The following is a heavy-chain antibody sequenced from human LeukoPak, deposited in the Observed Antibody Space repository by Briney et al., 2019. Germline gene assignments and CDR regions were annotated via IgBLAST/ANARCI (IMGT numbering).Heavy chain of an antibody. V-gene: IGHV3-23*01. CDR2: ISGSGGST. CDR1: GFTFSSYG. J-gene: IGHJ6*03. Sequence: GGSLRLSCAASGFTFSSYGMSWVRQAPGKGLEWVSAISGSGGSTYYADSVKGRFTISRDNSKNTLYLRMNSLRAEDTAVYYCARVRGDPGVYYMDVWGKGTTVTISS. CDR3: ARVRGDPGVYYMDV. D-gene: IGHD2-21*02.